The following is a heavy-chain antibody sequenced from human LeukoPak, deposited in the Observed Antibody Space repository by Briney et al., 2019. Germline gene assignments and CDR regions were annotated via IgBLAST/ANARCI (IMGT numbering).Heavy chain of an antibody. J-gene: IGHJ3*02. D-gene: IGHD5-18*01. V-gene: IGHV4-59*01. Sequence: KPSETLSLTCTVSGGSISSYNWSWIRQPPGKGLEWIGYIYYSGSTNYNPSLKSRVTISVDTSKNQFSLKLSSVTAADTAVYYCARIRGYSYCHDAFDIWGQGTMVTVSS. CDR1: GGSISSYN. CDR2: IYYSGST. CDR3: ARIRGYSYCHDAFDI.